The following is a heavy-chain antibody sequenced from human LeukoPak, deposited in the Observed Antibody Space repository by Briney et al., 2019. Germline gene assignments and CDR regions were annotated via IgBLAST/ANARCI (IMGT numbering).Heavy chain of an antibody. D-gene: IGHD3-9*01. V-gene: IGHV1-2*06. Sequence: ASVKVSCKASGYTFTGYYMHWVRQAPGQGLEWMGRINPNSGGTNYAQKFQGRVTMTRDTSISTAYMELSRLRSDDTAVYYCATVDYAILTGSSWGQGTLVTVSS. J-gene: IGHJ4*02. CDR2: INPNSGGT. CDR3: ATVDYAILTGSS. CDR1: GYTFTGYY.